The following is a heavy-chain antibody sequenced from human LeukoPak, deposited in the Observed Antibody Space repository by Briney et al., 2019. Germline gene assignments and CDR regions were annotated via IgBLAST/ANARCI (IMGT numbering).Heavy chain of an antibody. D-gene: IGHD1-20*01. CDR2: ISVSGDST. J-gene: IGHJ4*02. CDR3: ALTGTTRGFFDY. V-gene: IGHV3-23*01. CDR1: GFTFSSYA. Sequence: GGSLRLSCAASGFTFSSYAMSWVRQAPGKGVEGVSTISVSGDSTYYADSVKGRFTICRDNSKNTLYLQMNTLRAEDTAVYYCALTGTTRGFFDYWGQGTLVTVSS.